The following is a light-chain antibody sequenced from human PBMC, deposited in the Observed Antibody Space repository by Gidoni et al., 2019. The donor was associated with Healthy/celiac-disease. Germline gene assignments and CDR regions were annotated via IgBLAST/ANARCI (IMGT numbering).Light chain of an antibody. Sequence: IVLTQSPATLSLSPGERATLSCRASQSASSYLAWYQQKPGQAPRLLIYDASNRATGIPARFSGSEYGTDFTLTISSIEPEDFAVYYCQERSNWPPLTFGGGTKVEIK. CDR1: QSASSY. CDR2: DAS. CDR3: QERSNWPPLT. V-gene: IGKV3-11*01. J-gene: IGKJ4*01.